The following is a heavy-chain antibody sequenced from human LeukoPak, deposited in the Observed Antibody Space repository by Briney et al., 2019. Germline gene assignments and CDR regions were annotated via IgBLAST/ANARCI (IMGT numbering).Heavy chain of an antibody. CDR1: GYTFTSYG. D-gene: IGHD6-19*01. CDR2: ISAYNGNT. CDR3: ARADGRSSGWYGCYFDY. J-gene: IGHJ4*02. V-gene: IGHV1-18*01. Sequence: GASVKVSCKASGYTFTSYGISWVRQAPGQGLEWMGWISAYNGNTNYAQKLQGRVTMTTDTSTSTAYMELRSLRSEDTAVYYCARADGRSSGWYGCYFDYWGQGTLVTVSS.